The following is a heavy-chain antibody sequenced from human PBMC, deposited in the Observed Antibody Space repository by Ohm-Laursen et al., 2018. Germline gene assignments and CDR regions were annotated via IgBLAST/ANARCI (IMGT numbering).Heavy chain of an antibody. Sequence: SLRLSCTASGFTFRSYWMNWVRQAPGKGPEWVANIKQDGSEKNYVDSVKGRFTISRDNAENSLYLQMNSLRAEGTAVYYCAGGTGWTESDWGQGTLVTVSS. D-gene: IGHD1-14*01. J-gene: IGHJ4*02. CDR1: GFTFRSYW. V-gene: IGHV3-7*04. CDR2: IKQDGSEK. CDR3: AGGTGWTESD.